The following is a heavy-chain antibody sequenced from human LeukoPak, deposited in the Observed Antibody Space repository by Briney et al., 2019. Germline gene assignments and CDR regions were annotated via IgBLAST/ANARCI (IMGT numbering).Heavy chain of an antibody. CDR2: MDKETNLYAT. D-gene: IGHD1-26*01. Sequence: GGSLRLSCSASGFTFNSYPVHWVRQSSGKGLEWIGHMDKETNLYATALAASVKGRFTVSRDDSKNTAYLHMNSLKTEDTALYYCTRDSGTYNWFDPWGQGTLVTVSS. CDR3: TRDSGTYNWFDP. V-gene: IGHV3-73*01. CDR1: GFTFNSYP. J-gene: IGHJ5*02.